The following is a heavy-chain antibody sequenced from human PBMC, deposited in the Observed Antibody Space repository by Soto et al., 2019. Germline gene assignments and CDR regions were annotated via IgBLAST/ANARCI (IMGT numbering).Heavy chain of an antibody. CDR2: IKQDGSEK. CDR3: ARGGGSLWYYYMDV. CDR1: GFTFSSYW. V-gene: IGHV3-7*01. Sequence: ESGGGLVQPGGSLRLSCAASGFTFSSYWMSWVRQAPGKGLEWVANIKQDGSEKYYVDSVKGRFTISRDNAKNSLYLQMNSLRAEDTAVYYCARGGGSLWYYYMDVWGKGTTVTVSS. J-gene: IGHJ6*03. D-gene: IGHD2-15*01.